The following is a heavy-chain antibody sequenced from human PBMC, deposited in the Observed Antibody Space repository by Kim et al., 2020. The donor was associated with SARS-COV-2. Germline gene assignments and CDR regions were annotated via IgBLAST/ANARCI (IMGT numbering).Heavy chain of an antibody. J-gene: IGHJ4*02. Sequence: SETLSLTCTVSGGSISSYYWSWIRQPAGKGLEWIGRIYTSGSTNYNPSLKSRVTMSVDTSKNQFSLKLSSVTAADTAVYYCASAKPGRDCGGDCYLIDYWGQGTLVTVSS. CDR1: GGSISSYY. CDR2: IYTSGST. CDR3: ASAKPGRDCGGDCYLIDY. D-gene: IGHD2-21*02. V-gene: IGHV4-4*07.